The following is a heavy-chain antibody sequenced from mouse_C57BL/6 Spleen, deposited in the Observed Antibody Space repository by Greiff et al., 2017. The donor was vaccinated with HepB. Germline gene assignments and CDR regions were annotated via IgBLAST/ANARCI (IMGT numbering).Heavy chain of an antibody. CDR3: AVGLPYAMDY. CDR2: ISYDGSN. V-gene: IGHV3-6*01. Sequence: DVKLVESGPGLVKPSQSLSLTCSVTGYSITSGYYWNWIRQFPGNKLEWMGYISYDGSNNYNPSLKNRISITRDTSKNQFFLKLNSVTTEDTATYYCAVGLPYAMDYWGQGTSVTVSS. CDR1: GYSITSGYY. J-gene: IGHJ4*01. D-gene: IGHD2-2*01.